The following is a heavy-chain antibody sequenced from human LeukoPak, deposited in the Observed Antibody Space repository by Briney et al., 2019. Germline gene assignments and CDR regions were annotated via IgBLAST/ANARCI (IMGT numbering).Heavy chain of an antibody. J-gene: IGHJ4*02. CDR3: ARGYYYRT. CDR2: IYADGSS. CDR1: GASVGSDNSY. Sequence: SETLSLTCTVSGASVGSDNSYWNWIRQPAGKGLEWIGRIYADGSSTYNPSLKGRVTILVDTSKNQFSLRLSSMTAADTAMYYCARGYYYRTWGLGTLVTVSS. V-gene: IGHV4-61*02. D-gene: IGHD3-10*01.